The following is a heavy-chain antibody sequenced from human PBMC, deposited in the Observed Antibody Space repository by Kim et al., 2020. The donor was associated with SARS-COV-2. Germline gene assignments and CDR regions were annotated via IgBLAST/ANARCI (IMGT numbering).Heavy chain of an antibody. CDR3: ARGPPSGGHGCFDL. Sequence: GGSLRLSCAASGFTFSTYDMHWVRQLTGKGLEWVSSIGMLADTFYPASVKARFTISRQNAENALYLQMSNLQAGDTAVYDCARGPPSGGHGCFDLWGQGAPVTVSS. V-gene: IGHV3-13*04. D-gene: IGHD6-19*01. CDR1: GFTFSTYD. J-gene: IGHJ5*02. CDR2: IGMLADT.